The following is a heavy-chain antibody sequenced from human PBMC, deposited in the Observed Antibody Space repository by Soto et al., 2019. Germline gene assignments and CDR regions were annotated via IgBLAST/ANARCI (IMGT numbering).Heavy chain of an antibody. CDR3: AREVPYGGFDY. CDR1: GFTFSSYS. CDR2: VSSSSSTI. V-gene: IGHV3-48*01. D-gene: IGHD4-17*01. Sequence: TGGSLRLSCAASGFTFSSYSMNWVRQAPGKGLEWVSYVSSSSSTIYYADSVKGRFTISRDNSKNTLYLQMNSLRAEDTAVYYCAREVPYGGFDYWGQGTLVPVYS. J-gene: IGHJ4*02.